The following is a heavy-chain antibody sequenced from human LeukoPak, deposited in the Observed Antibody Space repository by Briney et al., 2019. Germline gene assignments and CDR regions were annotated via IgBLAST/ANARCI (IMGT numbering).Heavy chain of an antibody. J-gene: IGHJ4*02. V-gene: IGHV4-34*01. CDR2: INHSGST. CDR3: ASLPYSSSWYYFDY. CDR1: GGSFSGYH. D-gene: IGHD6-13*01. Sequence: SETLSLTCAVYGGSFSGYHWSWIRQPPGKGLEWIGEINHSGSTNYNPSLKSRVTISVDTSKNQFSLKLSSVTAADTAVYYCASLPYSSSWYYFDYWGQGTLVTVSS.